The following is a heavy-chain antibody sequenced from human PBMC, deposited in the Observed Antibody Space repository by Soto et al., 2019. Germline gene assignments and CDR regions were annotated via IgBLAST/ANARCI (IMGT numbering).Heavy chain of an antibody. V-gene: IGHV4-4*02. D-gene: IGHD2-15*01. J-gene: IGHJ4*01. Sequence: QVQLQESGPGLLEPSGTLSLTCAVSGDAIRSSHWWPWVRQPPGKGLEWIGEVSDSGNTNYSPSPRDRITESLLIYQNQYSLTLTSVTAADTALYFCAGRRVPASAMYWIHGTLVTVST. CDR3: AGRRVPASAMY. CDR2: VSDSGNT. CDR1: GDAIRSSHW.